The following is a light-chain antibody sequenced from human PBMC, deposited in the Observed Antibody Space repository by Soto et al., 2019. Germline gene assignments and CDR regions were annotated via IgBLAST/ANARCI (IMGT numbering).Light chain of an antibody. CDR3: SSYTSSSPDV. CDR1: SSDVGGYDY. Sequence: QSVLTQPASVSGSPGQSITISCTGTSSDVGGYDYVSWYQHHPGKAPKLTIYEVSNRPSGVSNRFSGSKSGNTASLTISGPQAEDEAEYYCSSYTSSSPDVFGTGTKVTVL. J-gene: IGLJ1*01. V-gene: IGLV2-14*01. CDR2: EVS.